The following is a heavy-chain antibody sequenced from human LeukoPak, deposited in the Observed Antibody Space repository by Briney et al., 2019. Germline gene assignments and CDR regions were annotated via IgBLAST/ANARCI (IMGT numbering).Heavy chain of an antibody. CDR3: ASLDVLTGYPEGC. CDR2: IYHTGST. Sequence: SETLSLTCAVSGGSISSSNWWSWVRQPPGKGLEWIGEIYHTGSTNYNPSLKSRVTISVDKSKNQFSLRLSSVTAADTAVYYCASLDVLTGYPEGCWGQGTLVTVSS. V-gene: IGHV4-4*02. CDR1: GGSISSSNW. D-gene: IGHD3-9*01. J-gene: IGHJ4*02.